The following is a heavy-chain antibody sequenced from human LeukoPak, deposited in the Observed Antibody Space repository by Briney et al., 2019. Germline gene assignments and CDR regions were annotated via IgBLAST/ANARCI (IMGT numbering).Heavy chain of an antibody. J-gene: IGHJ5*02. D-gene: IGHD1-26*01. CDR2: IYYSGST. V-gene: IGHV4-39*01. CDR1: GGSISSSSYY. Sequence: PSETLSLTCTVSGGSISSSSYYWGWIRQPPGKGLEWIGSIYYSGSTYYNPSLKSRATISVDTSKNQFSLKLSSVTAADTAVYYCARHYVGGSYEGAWFDPWGQGTLVTVSS. CDR3: ARHYVGGSYEGAWFDP.